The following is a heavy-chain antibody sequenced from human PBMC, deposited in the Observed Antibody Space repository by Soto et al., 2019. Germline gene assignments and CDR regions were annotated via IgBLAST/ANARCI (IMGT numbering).Heavy chain of an antibody. V-gene: IGHV1-69*01. CDR3: ARSMGSGGVIGGFDY. J-gene: IGHJ4*02. D-gene: IGHD3-16*02. CDR2: TIPALDKT. Sequence: QVQLVQSGPEVKKPGSAVKVSCKASGGTFKMYAMNWVRQAPGQGLEWMGGTIPALDKTNYAQKFQGRLTITVDESTGTAYMDLSGLRSDETAVYYGARSMGSGGVIGGFDYWGQGTLVTVSS. CDR1: GGTFKMYA.